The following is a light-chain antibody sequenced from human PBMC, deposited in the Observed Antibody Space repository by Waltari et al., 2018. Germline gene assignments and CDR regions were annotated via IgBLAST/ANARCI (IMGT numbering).Light chain of an antibody. CDR2: AAS. J-gene: IGKJ4*01. Sequence: DIQGTQSPSSLSASVGDRVTITCRASQNINNYLNWYQQRPGQAPKPPIYAASTLQNGAPSRFGGSGSETDFTLTITSLQPEDFAIYFCQQDYSTPLTFGGGTKVEIK. CDR1: QNINNY. CDR3: QQDYSTPLT. V-gene: IGKV1-39*01.